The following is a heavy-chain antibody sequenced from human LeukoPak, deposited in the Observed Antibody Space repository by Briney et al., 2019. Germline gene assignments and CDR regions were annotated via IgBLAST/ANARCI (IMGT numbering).Heavy chain of an antibody. CDR2: INPNSGGT. Sequence: ASVKVSCKASGYPFTNYDINWVRQAPGQGLEWMGWINPNSGGTNYAQKFQGRVTMTRDTSISTAYMELSRLGSDDTAVYYCARDGASGYLADYWGQGTLVTVSS. D-gene: IGHD3-3*01. V-gene: IGHV1-2*02. CDR1: GYPFTNYD. CDR3: ARDGASGYLADY. J-gene: IGHJ4*02.